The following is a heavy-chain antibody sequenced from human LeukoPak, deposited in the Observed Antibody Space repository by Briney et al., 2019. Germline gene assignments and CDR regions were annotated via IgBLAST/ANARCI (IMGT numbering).Heavy chain of an antibody. J-gene: IGHJ4*02. D-gene: IGHD3-10*01. CDR2: IYYSGST. CDR3: ARRLVLWFGELFDY. Sequence: NPSETLSLTCTVSGGAISSSSYYWGWIRQPPGKGLEWIGSIYYSGSTYYNPSLKSRVTISVDTSKNQFSLKLSSVTAADTAVYYCARRLVLWFGELFDYWGQGTLVTVSS. CDR1: GGAISSSSYY. V-gene: IGHV4-39*01.